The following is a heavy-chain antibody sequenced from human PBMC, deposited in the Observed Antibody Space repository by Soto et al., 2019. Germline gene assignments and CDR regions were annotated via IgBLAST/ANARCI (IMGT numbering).Heavy chain of an antibody. D-gene: IGHD1-26*01. Sequence: QVQLQESGQGPVKPSGTLSLTCTVSGGAMSSSNWWNWVRQAPGKGLEWIGETHQSGRTNYNPSLKSRVTISVDKSKNQFSLKLSSVTAAYTAGYYCARSEATGLDFWGQGTLVTVSS. CDR1: GGAMSSSNW. CDR2: THQSGRT. J-gene: IGHJ4*02. V-gene: IGHV4-4*02. CDR3: ARSEATGLDF.